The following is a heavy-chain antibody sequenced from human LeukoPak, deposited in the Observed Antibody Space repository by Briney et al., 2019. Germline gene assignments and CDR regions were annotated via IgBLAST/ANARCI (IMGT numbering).Heavy chain of an antibody. D-gene: IGHD2-15*01. Sequence: GESLKISCKGSGYSFTSYWIGWVRQMPGKGLEWMGIIYPGDSDTRYSPSFQGQVTISADKSISTAYLQWSSLKASDTAMYYCARAVGYCSGGSCFHFDYWGQGPLVTVSS. CDR1: GYSFTSYW. J-gene: IGHJ4*02. V-gene: IGHV5-51*01. CDR2: IYPGDSDT. CDR3: ARAVGYCSGGSCFHFDY.